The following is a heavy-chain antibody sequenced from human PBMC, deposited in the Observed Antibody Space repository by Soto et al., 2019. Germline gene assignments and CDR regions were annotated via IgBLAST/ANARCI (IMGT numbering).Heavy chain of an antibody. CDR3: AAGGGLPRYY. CDR2: IYHSGST. V-gene: IGHV4-30-2*01. J-gene: IGHJ4*02. Sequence: QLQLQESGSGLVKPSQTLSLTCAVSGCSISSGGYSWSWIRQPPGKGLEWIGYIYHSGSTYYNPSHKSRVTISVDRSKNQFSLKLSSVTAADTAVYYCAAGGGLPRYYWGQGTLVTVSS. D-gene: IGHD5-12*01. CDR1: GCSISSGGYS.